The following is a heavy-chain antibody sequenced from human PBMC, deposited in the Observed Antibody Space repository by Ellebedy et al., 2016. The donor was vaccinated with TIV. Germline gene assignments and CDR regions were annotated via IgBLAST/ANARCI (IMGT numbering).Heavy chain of an antibody. D-gene: IGHD5-18*01. Sequence: ASVKVSCKASGYTFTSYDINWVRQATGQGLEWMGWMNPNSGNTGYAQKFQGRVTITRNTSISTAYMELNSLRVEDTAVYFCARGGYGRPFDCWGQGTLVTVSS. J-gene: IGHJ4*02. CDR2: MNPNSGNT. V-gene: IGHV1-8*03. CDR1: GYTFTSYD. CDR3: ARGGYGRPFDC.